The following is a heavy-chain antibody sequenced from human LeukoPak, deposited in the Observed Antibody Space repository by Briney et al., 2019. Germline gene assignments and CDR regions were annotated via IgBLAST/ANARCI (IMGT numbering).Heavy chain of an antibody. D-gene: IGHD3-10*01. CDR3: ARDHVIKQAPPGF. Sequence: GGSLRLSCAASGFTFTNYGMHWVRQAPGKGLEWVAVVWSDGTNKYYADSVKGRFTIPRDNSKNTVYLQMNSLRAEDTAVYYCARDHVIKQAPPGFWGQGTLVTVSS. CDR2: VWSDGTNK. J-gene: IGHJ4*02. CDR1: GFTFTNYG. V-gene: IGHV3-33*01.